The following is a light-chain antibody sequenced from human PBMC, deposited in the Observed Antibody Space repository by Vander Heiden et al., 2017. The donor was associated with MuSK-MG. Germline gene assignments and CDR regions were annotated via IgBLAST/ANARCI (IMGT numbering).Light chain of an antibody. CDR3: CSYAGSTWV. CDR1: SSDVGSYNL. CDR2: KVR. V-gene: IGLV2-23*02. J-gene: IGLJ3*02. Sequence: QSALTQPASVSGSPGQSITISCTGTSSDVGSYNLVSWYQQHPGKAPKLMIYKVRKRPSGVSKRFSCSNATTTASLTISGLQAEDEAYYYCCSYAGSTWVFGGGTKLTVL.